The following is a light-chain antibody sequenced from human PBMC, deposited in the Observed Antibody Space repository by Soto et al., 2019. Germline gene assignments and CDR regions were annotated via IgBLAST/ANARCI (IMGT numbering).Light chain of an antibody. J-gene: IGKJ4*01. V-gene: IGKV3-20*01. Sequence: EIVLTQSPGTLSLSPGETATLSCRASQSVRSNYLAWYQQKTGQAPRFLIYDASNRATGIPDRFSGSGSGTVFTLTFSRLEPEDFAVYYCQQYGSSPLTFGGGTKVDIK. CDR3: QQYGSSPLT. CDR2: DAS. CDR1: QSVRSNY.